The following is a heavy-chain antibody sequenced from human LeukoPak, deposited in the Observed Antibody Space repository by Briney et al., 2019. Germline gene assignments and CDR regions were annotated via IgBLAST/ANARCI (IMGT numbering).Heavy chain of an antibody. D-gene: IGHD5-24*01. Sequence: GGSLRLSCAASGFTFSSYDMHWVRQPTGKGLEWVSAIDTAGDTYYPGSVKGRFTISRENAENSLYLQMNSLRAEDTAVYHCARVWGGNNLGAFDIWGQGTLVTVSS. J-gene: IGHJ3*02. CDR3: ARVWGGNNLGAFDI. V-gene: IGHV3-13*01. CDR1: GFTFSSYD. CDR2: IDTAGDT.